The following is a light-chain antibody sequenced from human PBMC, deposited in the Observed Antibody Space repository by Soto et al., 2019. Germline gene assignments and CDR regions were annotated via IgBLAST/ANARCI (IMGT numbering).Light chain of an antibody. V-gene: IGKV3-15*01. CDR2: DAS. Sequence: EIVMTQSPGTLSVSPGERATLSCRASQSITGNLTWYQQKPGQAPRLLIYDASTRATGIPARFSGSGSGTEFTLTISSLQSEDFAVYYCQQYNNWPLTFGGGTKVEIK. CDR3: QQYNNWPLT. CDR1: QSITGN. J-gene: IGKJ4*01.